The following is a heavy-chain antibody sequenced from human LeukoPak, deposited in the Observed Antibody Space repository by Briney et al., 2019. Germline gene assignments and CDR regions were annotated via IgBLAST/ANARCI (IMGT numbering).Heavy chain of an antibody. J-gene: IGHJ4*02. Sequence: GASVKASCKASGYTFTGYYMHWVRQAPGQGLEWMGRINPNSGGSNYAQKFQGRVTMTRDTSISTVYMELNRLRSDDTAIYYCARDRNDYGDYNYWGQGTLVTVSS. CDR1: GYTFTGYY. CDR2: INPNSGGS. V-gene: IGHV1-2*06. CDR3: ARDRNDYGDYNY. D-gene: IGHD4-17*01.